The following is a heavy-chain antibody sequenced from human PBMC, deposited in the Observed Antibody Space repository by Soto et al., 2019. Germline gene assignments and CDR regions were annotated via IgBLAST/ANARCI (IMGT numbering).Heavy chain of an antibody. CDR3: PKDLEVVRGGNPD. CDR1: GFAFDDYA. V-gene: IGHV3-9*01. CDR2: ISWNSGNI. Sequence: CLRLTGAGSGFAFDDYAMQWVRQAPGKGLEWVSSISWNSGNIGYADSVKGRFTISRDNAKNSLFLQMKSLRPEDTAVYYCPKDLEVVRGGNPDWGQGTLVTVSS. J-gene: IGHJ4*03. D-gene: IGHD3-10*01.